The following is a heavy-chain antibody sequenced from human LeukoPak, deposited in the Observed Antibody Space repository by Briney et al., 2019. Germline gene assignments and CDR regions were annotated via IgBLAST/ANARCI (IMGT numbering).Heavy chain of an antibody. CDR1: GFTFSTYW. J-gene: IGHJ3*02. CDR3: TRAGMGRRNAFDI. D-gene: IGHD1-14*01. V-gene: IGHV3-74*01. CDR2: INGDGSST. Sequence: GGSLRLSCVASGFTFSTYWMHWVRQAPGTGPVWVSRINGDGSSTNYADSMKGRFTISRDNAKNTLYLQMNSMRAEDTAVYYCTRAGMGRRNAFDIWGQGTRVTVSS.